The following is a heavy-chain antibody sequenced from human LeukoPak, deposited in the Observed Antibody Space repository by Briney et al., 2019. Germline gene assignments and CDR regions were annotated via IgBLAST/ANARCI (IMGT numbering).Heavy chain of an antibody. D-gene: IGHD5-12*01. Sequence: ASVKVSCKASGGTFSSYAISWVRQAPGQGLEWMGEIIPIFGTANYAQKFQGRATITADESTSTAYMELSSLRSEDTAVYYCARDYSGYDFYYYYYGMDVWGQGTTVTVSS. CDR2: IIPIFGTA. J-gene: IGHJ6*02. V-gene: IGHV1-69*13. CDR1: GGTFSSYA. CDR3: ARDYSGYDFYYYYYGMDV.